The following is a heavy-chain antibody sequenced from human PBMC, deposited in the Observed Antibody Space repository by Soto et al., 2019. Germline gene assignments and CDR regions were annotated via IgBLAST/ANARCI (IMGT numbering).Heavy chain of an antibody. V-gene: IGHV3-30*03. CDR2: ISYDGSNK. CDR1: GFTFSSYG. CDR3: ATEREQWLVGSFDY. J-gene: IGHJ4*02. D-gene: IGHD6-19*01. Sequence: QVQLVESGGGVVQPGRSLRLSCAASGFTFSSYGMHWVRQAPGKGLEWVAVISYDGSNKYYAASVKGRFTISRDNSKNTLYLQMIRLRAEDTDVYYCATEREQWLVGSFDYWGQGTLVTVSS.